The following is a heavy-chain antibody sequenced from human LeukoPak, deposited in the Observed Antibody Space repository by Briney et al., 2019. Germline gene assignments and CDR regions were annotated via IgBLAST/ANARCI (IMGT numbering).Heavy chain of an antibody. J-gene: IGHJ5*02. V-gene: IGHV1-2*02. CDR2: INPNSGGT. CDR1: GYTFGGYY. CDR3: ARPGIAAAGTDWFDP. D-gene: IGHD6-13*01. Sequence: ASVKVSCKTSGYTFGGYYIQWVRQAPGQGLEWMGWINPNSGGTNYAQKFQGRVTMTRDTSISTAYMELSRLRSDDTAVYYCARPGIAAAGTDWFDPWGQGTLVTVSS.